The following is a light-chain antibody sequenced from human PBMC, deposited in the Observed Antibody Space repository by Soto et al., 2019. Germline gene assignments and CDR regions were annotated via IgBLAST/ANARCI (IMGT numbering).Light chain of an antibody. CDR2: GAS. J-gene: IGKJ1*01. CDR1: QSLSSNY. CDR3: QQCGSSSWT. Sequence: EIVLTQSPGTPTLSPGERATLSCRASQSLSSNYLAWYQQKPGQAPRLLIYGASSRATGIPDRFSGSGSGTDFTLTISRLEPEDFAVYYCQQCGSSSWTFGQGTKVDIK. V-gene: IGKV3-20*01.